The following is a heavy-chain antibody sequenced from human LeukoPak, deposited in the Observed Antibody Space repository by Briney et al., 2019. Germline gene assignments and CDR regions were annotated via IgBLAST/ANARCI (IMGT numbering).Heavy chain of an antibody. J-gene: IGHJ4*02. CDR1: GFTFSGYS. CDR2: ISSSSSYI. CDR3: ARATYSSGWYIPPVSYFDY. V-gene: IGHV3-21*01. D-gene: IGHD6-19*01. Sequence: PGGSLRLSCAASGFTFSGYSMNWVRQAPGKGLEWVSSISSSSSYIYYADSVKGRFTISRDNAKNSLYLQMNSLRAEDTAVYYCARATYSSGWYIPPVSYFDYWGQGTLVTVS.